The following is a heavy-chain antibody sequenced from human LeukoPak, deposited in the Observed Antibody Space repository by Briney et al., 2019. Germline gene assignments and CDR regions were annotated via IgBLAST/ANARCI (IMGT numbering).Heavy chain of an antibody. CDR3: ARDFWYYYDSSGYYYDY. V-gene: IGHV3-30-3*01. CDR2: ISYDGSDK. CDR1: GFTFSSYP. J-gene: IGHJ4*02. D-gene: IGHD3-22*01. Sequence: GGSLRLSCAASGFTFSSYPMHWVRQAPGKGLEWVAVISYDGSDKHYADPVKGRFTISRDNSKNTLYLQMDSLRAEDTAVYYCARDFWYYYDSSGYYYDYWGQGTLVTVSS.